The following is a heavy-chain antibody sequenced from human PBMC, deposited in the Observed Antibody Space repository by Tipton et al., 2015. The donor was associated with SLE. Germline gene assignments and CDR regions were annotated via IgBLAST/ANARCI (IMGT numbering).Heavy chain of an antibody. D-gene: IGHD3-10*01. Sequence: SLRLSCAASGFTFSSYWMSWFRQAPGKGLEWVANINQDGSEKYYVDSVKGRFTISRDNAKNSLYLQMNSLRAEDTAVYYCARDGGSGTYYFDYWGQGTLVTVAS. J-gene: IGHJ4*02. V-gene: IGHV3-7*01. CDR1: GFTFSSYW. CDR3: ARDGGSGTYYFDY. CDR2: INQDGSEK.